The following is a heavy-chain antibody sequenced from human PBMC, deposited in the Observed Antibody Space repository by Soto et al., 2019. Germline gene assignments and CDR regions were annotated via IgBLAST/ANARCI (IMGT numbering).Heavy chain of an antibody. CDR1: GFTFSSYA. CDR2: ISGSGGST. J-gene: IGHJ4*02. D-gene: IGHD4-17*01. Sequence: GGSLRLSCAASGFTFSSYAMSWVRQAPGKGLEWVSAISGSGGSTYYADSVKGRFTISRDNSRNTVHLQMNSLSAEDTAVYYCARDFTTAETPGDDFDYWGQGIPVTVSS. V-gene: IGHV3-23*01. CDR3: ARDFTTAETPGDDFDY.